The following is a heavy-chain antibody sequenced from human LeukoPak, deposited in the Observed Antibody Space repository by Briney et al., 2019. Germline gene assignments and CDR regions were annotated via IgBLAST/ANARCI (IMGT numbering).Heavy chain of an antibody. Sequence: GGSLRLSCAASGFTFSSYEMNWVRQAPGKGLEWVSSITSGSSYIYYADSVKGRFTISRDNAKNSLYLQMNSLRAEDTAVYYCARDPYSGSYGNYYYYFMDVWGKGTTVTISS. V-gene: IGHV3-21*01. D-gene: IGHD1-26*01. CDR1: GFTFSSYE. CDR2: ITSGSSYI. CDR3: ARDPYSGSYGNYYYYFMDV. J-gene: IGHJ6*03.